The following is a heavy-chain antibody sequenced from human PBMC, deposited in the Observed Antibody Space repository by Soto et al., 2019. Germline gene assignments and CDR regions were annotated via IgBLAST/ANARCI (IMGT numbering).Heavy chain of an antibody. V-gene: IGHV4-34*01. CDR3: ARGLAVAGPYYFDY. CDR2: INHSGST. J-gene: IGHJ4*02. Sequence: PSETLSLTCAVYGGSFSGYYWSWIRQPPGKGLEWIGEINHSGSTNYNPSLKSRVTISVDTSKNQFSLKLSSVTAADTAVYYCARGLAVAGPYYFDYWGQGTLVTVSS. D-gene: IGHD6-19*01. CDR1: GGSFSGYY.